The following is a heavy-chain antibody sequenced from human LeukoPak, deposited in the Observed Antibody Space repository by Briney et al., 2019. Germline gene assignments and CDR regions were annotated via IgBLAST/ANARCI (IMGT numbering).Heavy chain of an antibody. CDR1: GYTLSNYG. V-gene: IGHV1-18*01. CDR2: ISADNDNT. Sequence: ASVKVSCKASGYTLSNYGMNWVRQAPGQGLEWMGWISADNDNTKYAQKVQGRVTMTIDTSTNTAYMELRSLRSEDTAVYYCARGRISRPRYYYYYYMDVWGKGATVTVSS. CDR3: ARGRISRPRYYYYYYMDV. J-gene: IGHJ6*03. D-gene: IGHD2-21*01.